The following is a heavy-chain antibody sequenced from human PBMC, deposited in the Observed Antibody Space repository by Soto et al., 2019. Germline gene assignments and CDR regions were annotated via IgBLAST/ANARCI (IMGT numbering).Heavy chain of an antibody. CDR2: TYHSEST. CDR1: GGSISSGGYS. V-gene: IGHV4-30-2*01. Sequence: QLQLQESGSGLVQPSQTLSLTCAVSGGSISSGGYSWSWIRQPPGKGLEWIGYTYHSESTYYNPSLIRRVTMSVDRSKNQFSLKLSSVTAADTAVYYCAGVPDYWGQGTLVTVSS. CDR3: AGVPDY. J-gene: IGHJ4*02.